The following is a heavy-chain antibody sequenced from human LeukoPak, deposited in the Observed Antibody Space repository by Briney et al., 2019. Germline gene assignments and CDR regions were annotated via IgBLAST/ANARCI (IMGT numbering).Heavy chain of an antibody. CDR2: VFYTGST. Sequence: SETLSLTCTVSGDSMSYYWSWVRQPPGKGLEWIGYVFYTGSTNYNPSLKRRVTISMDRSENQFSLKLSSVTAADTAVYYCARHSDKTGFYFDSWGQGTLVTVFS. CDR1: GDSMSYY. J-gene: IGHJ4*02. V-gene: IGHV4-59*08. D-gene: IGHD7-27*01. CDR3: ARHSDKTGFYFDS.